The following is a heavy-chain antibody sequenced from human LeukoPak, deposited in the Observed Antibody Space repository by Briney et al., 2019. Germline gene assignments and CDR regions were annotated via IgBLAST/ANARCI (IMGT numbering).Heavy chain of an antibody. D-gene: IGHD3-9*01. CDR1: GGTFSSYA. CDR3: ARVNNYDMLSSFDY. Sequence: ASVKVSCKASGGTFSSYAISWVRQAPGQGLEWMGGIIPIFGTANYAQKFQGRVTITADESTSTAYTELSSLRSDDTAMYYCARVNNYDMLSSFDYWGQGTLVTVSS. CDR2: IIPIFGTA. J-gene: IGHJ4*02. V-gene: IGHV1-69*13.